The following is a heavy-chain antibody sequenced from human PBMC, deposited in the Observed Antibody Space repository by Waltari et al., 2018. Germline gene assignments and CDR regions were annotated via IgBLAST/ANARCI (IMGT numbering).Heavy chain of an antibody. CDR3: VGNVASSGDYGYSDH. J-gene: IGHJ4*02. D-gene: IGHD3-22*01. CDR1: GFNFETYT. CDR2: ISWNRASI. V-gene: IGHV3-9*01. Sequence: EVYLVESGGALVQPGTSLRLSCAASGFNFETYTMHWVRQAPGMGREWVAGISWNRASIAYADSVRDRFTISRDNAKKSVSLHMDSLRPEDTALYFCVGNVASSGDYGYSDHWGQGTLVTVSS.